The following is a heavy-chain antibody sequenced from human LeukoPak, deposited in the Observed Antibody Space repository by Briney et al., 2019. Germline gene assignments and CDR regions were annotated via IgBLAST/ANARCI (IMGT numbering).Heavy chain of an antibody. V-gene: IGHV3-23*01. CDR1: GFTFSSYA. CDR2: ISGSGGST. D-gene: IGHD4-17*01. Sequence: GGSLRLPCAASGFTFSSYAMSWVRQAPGKGLEWVSAISGSGGSTYYADSVKGRFTISRDNSKNTLYLQMNSLRAEDTAVYYCAKDLGSRSGFYGDYLNYWGQGTLVTVSS. CDR3: AKDLGSRSGFYGDYLNY. J-gene: IGHJ4*02.